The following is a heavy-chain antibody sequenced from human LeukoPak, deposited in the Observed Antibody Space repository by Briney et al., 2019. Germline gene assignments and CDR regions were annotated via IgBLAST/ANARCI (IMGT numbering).Heavy chain of an antibody. D-gene: IGHD5-18*01. CDR1: GFTFRNYG. Sequence: GGSLRLSCAASGFTFRNYGLSWFRQAPGKGLEWVGRIKSKTDGGTTDYAAPVKGRFTISRDDSKNTLYLQMSSLKTEDTAVYFCAHRDTTMVRVDYWGQGTLVTVSS. J-gene: IGHJ4*02. CDR3: AHRDTTMVRVDY. CDR2: IKSKTDGGTT. V-gene: IGHV3-15*01.